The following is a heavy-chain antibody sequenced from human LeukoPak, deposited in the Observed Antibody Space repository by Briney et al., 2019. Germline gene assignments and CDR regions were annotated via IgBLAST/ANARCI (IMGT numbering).Heavy chain of an antibody. CDR3: ARPGWGSGSYNYYYMDV. J-gene: IGHJ6*03. V-gene: IGHV7-4-1*02. Sequence: ASVKVSCKASGHTFTRYAMNWVRQAPGQGLEWMGWINTNTGNPTYAQGFTGRFVFSLDTSVSTAYLQISSLKAEDTAVYYCARPGWGSGSYNYYYMDVWGKGTTVTVSS. CDR1: GHTFTRYA. CDR2: INTNTGNP. D-gene: IGHD3-10*01.